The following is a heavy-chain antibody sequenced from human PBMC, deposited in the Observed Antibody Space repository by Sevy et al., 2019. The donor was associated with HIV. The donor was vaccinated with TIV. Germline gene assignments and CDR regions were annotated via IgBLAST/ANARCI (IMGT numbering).Heavy chain of an antibody. CDR3: ARLGSSGWAGMGV. J-gene: IGHJ6*02. D-gene: IGHD6-19*01. Sequence: GGSLRLSCVASGFTFSTYSMNWVRQAPGKGLEWVSSISGLSNYIYYSDSVRGRFTISRDNAKNSLYLQMNSLRAEDTALYYCARLGSSGWAGMGVWGQGTTVTVSS. CDR2: ISGLSNYI. V-gene: IGHV3-21*01. CDR1: GFTFSTYS.